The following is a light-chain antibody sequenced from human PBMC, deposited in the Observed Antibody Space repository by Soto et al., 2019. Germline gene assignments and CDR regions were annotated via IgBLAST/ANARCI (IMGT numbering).Light chain of an antibody. J-gene: IGKJ4*01. CDR2: DSS. CDR3: QQRTNGPLT. V-gene: IGKV3-11*01. CDR1: QSVTTF. Sequence: EIVLTQSPVTLSLSPGVRATLSCRASQSVTTFLAWYQQKPGQAPRLLIYDSSKRAAGIPARFSGSGSGTDFTLTISSLEPEDFAVYYCQQRTNGPLTFGGGTKGEIK.